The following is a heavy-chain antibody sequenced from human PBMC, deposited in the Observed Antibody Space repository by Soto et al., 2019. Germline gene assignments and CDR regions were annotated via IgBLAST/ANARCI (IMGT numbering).Heavy chain of an antibody. CDR1: GFTFSSYG. D-gene: IGHD3-9*01. Sequence: QVQLVESGGGVVQPGRSLRLSCAASGFTFSSYGMHWVRQAPGKGLEWVAVISYDGSNKYYADSVKGRFTISRDNSKNTLYLQMNSLRAEDTAVYYCANHYDILTGYEYYFDYWGQGTLVTVSS. V-gene: IGHV3-30*18. CDR3: ANHYDILTGYEYYFDY. CDR2: ISYDGSNK. J-gene: IGHJ4*02.